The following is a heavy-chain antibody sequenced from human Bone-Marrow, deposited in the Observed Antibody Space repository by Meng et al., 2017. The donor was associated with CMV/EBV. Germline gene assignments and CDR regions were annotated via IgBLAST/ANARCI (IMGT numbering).Heavy chain of an antibody. CDR1: GGTFSSYA. CDR3: ARDTYDILTGYTQYYFDY. Sequence: SVKVSCKASGGTFSSYAISWVRQAPGQGLEWMGGIIPILGIANYAQKFQGRVTITTDESTSTAYMELSSLRSEDTAVYYCARDTYDILTGYTQYYFDYWGQGTLVTVSS. CDR2: IIPILGIA. V-gene: IGHV1-69*10. D-gene: IGHD3-9*01. J-gene: IGHJ4*02.